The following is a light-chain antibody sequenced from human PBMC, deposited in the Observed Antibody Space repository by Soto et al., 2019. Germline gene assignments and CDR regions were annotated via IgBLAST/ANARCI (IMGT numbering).Light chain of an antibody. Sequence: DIQMTQSPSSLSASVGDTVTITCRASQGIIDYLAWYQQRPGRVPRLLIYAASTLHTGVPSRFSGSGAGTDFTLTISSLQPEDVATYYCQKYDTAPQTVGPGTKVEIK. CDR3: QKYDTAPQT. CDR1: QGIIDY. V-gene: IGKV1-27*01. J-gene: IGKJ1*01. CDR2: AAS.